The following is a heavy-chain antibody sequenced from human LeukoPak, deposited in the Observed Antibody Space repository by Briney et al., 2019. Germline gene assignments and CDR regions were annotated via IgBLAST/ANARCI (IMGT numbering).Heavy chain of an antibody. Sequence: GGSLRLSCTASGFTFGDYAMNWFRQAPGKGLEWVGFIRSKAYGGTTEYAASVKGRFTISRDDSKSIAYLQMNSLKTEDTAVYYCTRDPGTMIVGLGFDYWGQGTLVTVSS. CDR3: TRDPGTMIVGLGFDY. V-gene: IGHV3-49*03. J-gene: IGHJ4*02. CDR1: GFTFGDYA. D-gene: IGHD3-22*01. CDR2: IRSKAYGGTT.